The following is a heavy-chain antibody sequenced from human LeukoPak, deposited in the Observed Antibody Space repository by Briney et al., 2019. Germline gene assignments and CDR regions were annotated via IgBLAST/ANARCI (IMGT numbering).Heavy chain of an antibody. Sequence: GGSLRLSCTASGFSFSTYAMNWVRQAPGKGLEWVASVIGSGVDTYHAVSVKGRFTVSRDNSKNTLYLQMTSLRAEDTAVYYCAKGAASRCRGALCYPFDCWGQGTLVTVSS. CDR1: GFSFSTYA. D-gene: IGHD2-15*01. CDR3: AKGAASRCRGALCYPFDC. CDR2: VIGSGVDT. J-gene: IGHJ4*02. V-gene: IGHV3-23*01.